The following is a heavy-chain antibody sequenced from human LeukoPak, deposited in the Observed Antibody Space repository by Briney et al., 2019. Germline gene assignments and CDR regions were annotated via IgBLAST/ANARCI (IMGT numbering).Heavy chain of an antibody. CDR2: IHYSGGT. V-gene: IGHV4-59*01. J-gene: IGHJ6*02. CDR1: GGSISPYY. Sequence: SETLSPTCTVAGGSISPYYWSWIRQLPGKELDWIGYIHYSGGTSNNPSLKSRVTISLGTSKNQFSLKLSSVTAADTAVYYCARGSGTGTLLYYYYYYGMDVWGQGTTVTVSS. CDR3: ARGSGTGTLLYYYYYYGMDV. D-gene: IGHD1-1*01.